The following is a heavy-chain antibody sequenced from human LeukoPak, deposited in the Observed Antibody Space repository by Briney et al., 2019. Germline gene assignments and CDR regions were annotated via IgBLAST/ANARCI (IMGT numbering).Heavy chain of an antibody. D-gene: IGHD1-26*01. V-gene: IGHV4-59*01. J-gene: IGHJ4*02. CDR1: GGSISIYY. CDR3: ARGNGYYAY. Sequence: SETLSLTCTVSGGSISIYYWTWIRQPPGKGLEWIGYVSYSGRTNYNPSLKSRVTISVDTSKNQFSLKLSSVTVADTAVYYCARGNGYYAYWGQGTLVTVSS. CDR2: VSYSGRT.